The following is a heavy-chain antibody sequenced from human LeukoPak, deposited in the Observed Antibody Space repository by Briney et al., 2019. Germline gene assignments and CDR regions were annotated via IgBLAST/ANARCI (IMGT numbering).Heavy chain of an antibody. CDR2: IKQDGSEK. V-gene: IGHV3-7*01. Sequence: GGPLRLSCAASGFTFSSYWMSWVRQAPGKGLEWVANIKQDGSEKYYVDSVKGRFTISRDNAKNSLYLQMNSLRAEDTAVYYCARDNPLLRFLEWSLWGQGTLVTVSS. CDR1: GFTFSSYW. CDR3: ARDNPLLRFLEWSL. J-gene: IGHJ4*02. D-gene: IGHD3-3*01.